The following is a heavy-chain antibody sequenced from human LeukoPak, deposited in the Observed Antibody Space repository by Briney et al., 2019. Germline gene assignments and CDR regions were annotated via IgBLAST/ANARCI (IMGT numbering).Heavy chain of an antibody. Sequence: PSETLSLTCTVSGGSISSYYWSWIRQPPGKGLEWLGYIYYSGSSSYNPSLKSRVTISVDTSKSQFSLKLSSVTAADTAVYYCAATYSSSWYSSYWYWGQGTLVTVSS. J-gene: IGHJ4*02. V-gene: IGHV4-59*08. CDR3: AATYSSSWYSSYWY. CDR2: IYYSGSS. D-gene: IGHD6-13*01. CDR1: GGSISSYY.